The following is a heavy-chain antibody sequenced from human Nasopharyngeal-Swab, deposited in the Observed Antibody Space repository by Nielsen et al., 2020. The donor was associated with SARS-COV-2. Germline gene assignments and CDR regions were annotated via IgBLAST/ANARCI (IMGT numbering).Heavy chain of an antibody. CDR2: IYSGGST. J-gene: IGHJ4*02. Sequence: GESLKISCAASGFTVSSNYMSWVRQAPGKGLEWVSVIYSGGSTYYADSVKGRFTISRDNSKNTLYLQMNSLRAEDTAVYYCAKEVITGTTDYWGQGTLVTVSS. V-gene: IGHV3-53*01. CDR3: AKEVITGTTDY. D-gene: IGHD1-20*01. CDR1: GFTVSSNY.